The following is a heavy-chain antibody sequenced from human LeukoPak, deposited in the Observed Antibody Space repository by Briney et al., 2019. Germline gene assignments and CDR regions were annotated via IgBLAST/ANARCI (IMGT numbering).Heavy chain of an antibody. CDR1: GYTFTSYA. Sequence: ASVKVSCKASGYTFTSYAMNWVRQAPGQGLEWMGWINTNTGNPTYAQGFTGRFVFSLDTSVSTAYLQISSLKAEDTAVYYCARVATMIVVVNYFDYWGQGTLVTVSS. J-gene: IGHJ4*02. CDR2: INTNTGNP. V-gene: IGHV7-4-1*02. CDR3: ARVATMIVVVNYFDY. D-gene: IGHD3-22*01.